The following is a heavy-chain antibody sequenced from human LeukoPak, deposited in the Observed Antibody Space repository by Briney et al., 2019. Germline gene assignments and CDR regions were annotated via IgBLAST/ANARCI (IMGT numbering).Heavy chain of an antibody. V-gene: IGHV4-61*01. Sequence: SETLSLTCTVSGGSVSSGSYYWSWIRQPPGKGLEWIGYIYYSGSTNYNPSLKSRVTISVDTSKNQFSLKLRSVTAADTAVYYCARKYPDHWFDPWGQGTLVTVSS. CDR1: GGSVSSGSYY. D-gene: IGHD6-6*01. CDR3: ARKYPDHWFDP. CDR2: IYYSGST. J-gene: IGHJ5*02.